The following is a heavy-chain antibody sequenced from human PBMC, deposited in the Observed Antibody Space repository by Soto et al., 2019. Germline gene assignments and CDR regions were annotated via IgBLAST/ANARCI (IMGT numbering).Heavy chain of an antibody. J-gene: IGHJ6*02. CDR2: ISASGGST. Sequence: EVQLLESGGGLVQPGGSLRLSCAASGFTFTNYAMSWVRQAPGKGLEWVSTISASGGSTYHADSVKGRFTISRDNSKNTLSMQMNSLRAEDTAAYYCAKGMRGSGSYYIYGMDVWGQGTTVTVS. CDR1: GFTFTNYA. V-gene: IGHV3-23*01. CDR3: AKGMRGSGSYYIYGMDV. D-gene: IGHD3-10*01.